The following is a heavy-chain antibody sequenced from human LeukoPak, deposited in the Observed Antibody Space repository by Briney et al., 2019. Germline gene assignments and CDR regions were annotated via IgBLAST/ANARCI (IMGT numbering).Heavy chain of an antibody. J-gene: IGHJ4*02. CDR1: GLTFSGSA. CDR2: ITSNYTT. CDR3: TSLNSASCWSEY. V-gene: IGHV3-73*01. D-gene: IGHD2-2*01. Sequence: PGRSLRLSCAASGLTFSGSAMHSVSQASGNWLEWVGCITSNYTTKYAASVKGRFTISRDDSKNTAYLQMNSLKAEDTAVYYCTSLNSASCWSEYWGLGTLVTVSS.